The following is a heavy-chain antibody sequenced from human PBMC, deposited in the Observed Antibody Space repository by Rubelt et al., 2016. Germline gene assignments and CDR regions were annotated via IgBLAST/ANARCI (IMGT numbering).Heavy chain of an antibody. CDR1: GGSISSSSYY. V-gene: IGHV4-39*01. CDR3: ARLSPAISWAGY. D-gene: IGHD6-13*01. CDR2: IYYSGST. J-gene: IGHJ4*02. Sequence: QLQLQESGPGLVKPSETLSLTCTVSGGSISSSSYYWGWIRQPPGKGLEWIGSIYYSGSTYYNPSLKSRVTISVDTSKNQFSLKLSSVTAADTAVYYCARLSPAISWAGYWGQGTLVTVSS.